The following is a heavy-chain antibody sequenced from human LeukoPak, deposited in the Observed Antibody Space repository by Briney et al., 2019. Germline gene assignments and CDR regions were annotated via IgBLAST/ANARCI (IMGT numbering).Heavy chain of an antibody. J-gene: IGHJ3*02. CDR1: GGSISSGSYY. Sequence: SETLSLTCTVSGGSISSGSYYWSWVRQPAGKGLEWIGRIYTSGSTNYNPPLKSRVTISVDTSKNQFSLKLSSVTAADTAVYYCAREGDYDILTGYYRTFNIWGQGTMVTVSS. CDR2: IYTSGST. V-gene: IGHV4-61*02. D-gene: IGHD3-9*01. CDR3: AREGDYDILTGYYRTFNI.